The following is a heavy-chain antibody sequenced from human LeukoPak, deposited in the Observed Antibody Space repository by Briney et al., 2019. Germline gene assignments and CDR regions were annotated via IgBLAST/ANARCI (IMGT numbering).Heavy chain of an antibody. CDR2: ISGSGAST. CDR1: GFTFSTNA. J-gene: IGHJ3*02. D-gene: IGHD3-16*01. V-gene: IGHV3-23*01. Sequence: GGSLRLSCLTSGFTFSTNAMSWVRQAPGKGLEWISGISGSGASTYYADSVTGRFTISRDNSRNTLYLQMNSLRGDDTAVYYCARERGVLDAFDIWGQGTIVTVFS. CDR3: ARERGVLDAFDI.